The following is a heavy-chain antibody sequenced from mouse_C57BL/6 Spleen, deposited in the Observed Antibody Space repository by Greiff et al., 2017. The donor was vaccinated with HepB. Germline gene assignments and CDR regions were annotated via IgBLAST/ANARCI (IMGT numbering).Heavy chain of an antibody. CDR3: ARERNYGSSYRYWYFDV. V-gene: IGHV3-6*01. Sequence: EVQVVESGPGLVKPSQSLSLTCSVTGYSITSGYYWNWIRQFPGNKLEWMGYISYDGSNNYNPSLKNRISITRDTSKNQFFLKLNSVTTEDTATYYCARERNYGSSYRYWYFDVWGTGTTVTVSS. J-gene: IGHJ1*03. CDR1: GYSITSGYY. D-gene: IGHD1-1*01. CDR2: ISYDGSN.